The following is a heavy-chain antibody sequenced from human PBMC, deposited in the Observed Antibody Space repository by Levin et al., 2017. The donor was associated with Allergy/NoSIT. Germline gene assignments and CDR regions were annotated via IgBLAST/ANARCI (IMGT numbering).Heavy chain of an antibody. Sequence: PGESLKISCAASGFTFSSYTMNWVRQAPGKGLEWVSSISSSSSYKYYADSVKGRFTISRDNAKNSLYLQMNSLRAEDTAVYYCARMYTSGWFPWGQGTLVTVSS. V-gene: IGHV3-21*01. CDR3: ARMYTSGWFP. J-gene: IGHJ5*02. CDR1: GFTFSSYT. CDR2: ISSSSSYK. D-gene: IGHD6-19*01.